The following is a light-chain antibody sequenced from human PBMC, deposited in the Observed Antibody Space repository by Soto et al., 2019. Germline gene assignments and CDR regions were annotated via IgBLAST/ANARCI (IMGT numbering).Light chain of an antibody. CDR1: QSISTY. Sequence: DIQMTQSPSSLSASVGDRVTITCRASQSISTYLNWYQQKPGKAPKLLIYPASSLHTGVPSRFSGSGSGTDFTLTISSLQPEDFATYYCQQSYSTPPTFGQGTKLEIK. CDR2: PAS. J-gene: IGKJ2*01. V-gene: IGKV1-39*01. CDR3: QQSYSTPPT.